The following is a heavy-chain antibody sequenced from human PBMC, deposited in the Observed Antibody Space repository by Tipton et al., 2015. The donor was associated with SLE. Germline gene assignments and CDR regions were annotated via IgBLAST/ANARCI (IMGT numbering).Heavy chain of an antibody. J-gene: IGHJ2*01. D-gene: IGHD6-13*01. Sequence: TLSLTCTVSGGSISNYYWSWIRQSPGKGLEWIGYIYYSGHTDYNPSLKSRVTLSVDTSKSQFSFSLRLSSVTAADTALYYCARAEFSSNWYMYWHFDLWGRGTLVTVSS. CDR2: IYYSGHT. V-gene: IGHV4-59*01. CDR1: GGSISNYY. CDR3: ARAEFSSNWYMYWHFDL.